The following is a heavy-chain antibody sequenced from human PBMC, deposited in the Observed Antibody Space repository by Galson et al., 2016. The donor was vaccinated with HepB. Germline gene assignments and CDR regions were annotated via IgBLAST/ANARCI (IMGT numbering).Heavy chain of an antibody. Sequence: SVKVSCKASGGTFSSYAIRWVRQAPGQGLEWMGGIIPIFGTANYAQKFQGRVTITADESTTTAFLHLTSLRSEDAAIYYCATALPAPSLPSGMDVWGQGTTVTVSS. D-gene: IGHD2-2*01. CDR3: ATALPAPSLPSGMDV. CDR1: GGTFSSYA. J-gene: IGHJ6*01. CDR2: IIPIFGTA. V-gene: IGHV1-69*13.